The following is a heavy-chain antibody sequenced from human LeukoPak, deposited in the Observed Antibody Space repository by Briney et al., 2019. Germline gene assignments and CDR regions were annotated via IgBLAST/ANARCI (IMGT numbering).Heavy chain of an antibody. J-gene: IGHJ4*02. Sequence: LRLSCAASGFTFSSYAMSWVRQLPGKGLEWIGYIYNGGTTYYNPSLKSRVIISVDTSKNQFSLKLKSVTAADTAMYYCARGARFFAYYDYWGQGTLVTVSS. D-gene: IGHD2-21*01. CDR3: ARGARFFAYYDY. CDR2: IYNGGTT. V-gene: IGHV4-31*02. CDR1: GFTFSSYA.